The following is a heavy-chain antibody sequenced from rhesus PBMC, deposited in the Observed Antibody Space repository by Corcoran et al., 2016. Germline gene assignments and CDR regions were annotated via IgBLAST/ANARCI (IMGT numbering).Heavy chain of an antibody. CDR1: GYTFTDYY. D-gene: IGHD3-3*01. CDR3: ARAREYLDFFYV. Sequence: QVQLVQSGAEVKKPGSSVKVSFKASGYTFTDYYMHWVRQAPRQGLEWMCWINPYNGNKKYAQKVQGIVTSTRDTSTSTAYMELSSLRSEDTAVYYCARAREYLDFFYVWGPGVLVTVSS. V-gene: IGHV1S2*01. CDR2: INPYNGNK. J-gene: IGHJ5-1*01.